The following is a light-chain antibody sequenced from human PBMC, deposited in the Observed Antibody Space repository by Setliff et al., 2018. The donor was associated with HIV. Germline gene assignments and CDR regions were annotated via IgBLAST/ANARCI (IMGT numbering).Light chain of an antibody. CDR3: SSYTSSSTLV. V-gene: IGLV2-14*03. J-gene: IGLJ1*01. CDR1: SSDVGGYNY. CDR2: DVS. Sequence: QSVLTQPASVSGSPGQSITISCTGTSSDVGGYNYVSWYQQHPGKAPKLMTFDVSKRPSGVSNRFSGSKSGNTASLTISGLQAEDEADFYCSSYTSSSTLVFGTGTKVTVL.